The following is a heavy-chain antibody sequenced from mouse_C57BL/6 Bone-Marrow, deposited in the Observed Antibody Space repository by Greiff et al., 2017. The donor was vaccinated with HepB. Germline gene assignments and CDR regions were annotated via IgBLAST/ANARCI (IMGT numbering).Heavy chain of an antibody. D-gene: IGHD6-1*01. V-gene: IGHV1-63*01. CDR1: GYTFTNYW. CDR3: ARSAVGLRGFDY. CDR2: IYPGGGYT. Sequence: VQLQQSGAELVRPGTSVKLSCKASGYTFTNYWIGWAKQRPGHGLEWIGDIYPGGGYTNYNETFKGKVTLTADKSSSTAYMQFSSLTSEDSAIYYCARSAVGLRGFDYWGQGTTLTVSS. J-gene: IGHJ2*01.